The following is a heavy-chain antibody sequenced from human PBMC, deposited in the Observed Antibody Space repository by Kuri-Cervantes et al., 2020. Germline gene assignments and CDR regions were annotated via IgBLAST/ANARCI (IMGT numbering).Heavy chain of an antibody. CDR3: ARANGWIYL. V-gene: IGHV4-59*13. Sequence: SETLSLTCTVSGGSISSYYWSWLRKSPGKGLEWIGYIFNNGTTSYNPSLKRRVTISAETSNNQFFLELTSLTDADTAVYYCARANGWIYLWGQGTLVTVSS. CDR2: IFNNGTT. J-gene: IGHJ4*02. D-gene: IGHD6-19*01. CDR1: GGSISSYY.